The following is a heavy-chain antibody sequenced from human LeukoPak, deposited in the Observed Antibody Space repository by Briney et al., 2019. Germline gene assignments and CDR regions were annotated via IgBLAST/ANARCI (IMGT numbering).Heavy chain of an antibody. CDR2: ISAYNGNT. D-gene: IGHD6-13*01. J-gene: IGHJ4*02. Sequence: GASVTVSCKASGYTFTGYYMHWVRQAPGQGLEWMGWISAYNGNTNYAQKLQGRVTMATDTSTTTAYMELRSLRSDDTAVYYCARVAELQLLYYFDYWGQGTLVTVSS. V-gene: IGHV1-18*04. CDR3: ARVAELQLLYYFDY. CDR1: GYTFTGYY.